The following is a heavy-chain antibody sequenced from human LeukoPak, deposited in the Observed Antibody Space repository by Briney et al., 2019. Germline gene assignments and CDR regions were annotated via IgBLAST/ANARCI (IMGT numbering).Heavy chain of an antibody. D-gene: IGHD3-10*01. V-gene: IGHV1-2*02. CDR1: GYTFTVYY. CDR3: ARVNTMVRGVIIGSYYFDY. J-gene: IGHJ4*02. CDR2: INVNRGGT. Sequence: AAVKVSCKASGYTFTVYYMHWVRQAPGQGLEWMGWINVNRGGTNYAQKFQGRVTMTRDTSISTAYMELSRLRSDDTAVYYCARVNTMVRGVIIGSYYFDYWGQGTLVTVSA.